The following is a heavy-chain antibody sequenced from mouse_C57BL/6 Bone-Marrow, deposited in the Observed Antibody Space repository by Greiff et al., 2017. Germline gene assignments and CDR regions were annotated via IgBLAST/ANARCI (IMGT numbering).Heavy chain of an antibody. CDR3: ARGDFITTVGAHLDY. CDR2: INPNNGGT. D-gene: IGHD1-1*01. V-gene: IGHV1-22*01. CDR1: GYTFTDYN. J-gene: IGHJ2*01. Sequence: VQLQQSGPELVKPGALVKMSCKASGYTFTDYNMHWVKQSHGKSLEWIGYINPNNGGTSYNQKFKGKATLTVNKSSSTAYMELRGLTSDDSAVYYCARGDFITTVGAHLDYWGQGTTLTVSS.